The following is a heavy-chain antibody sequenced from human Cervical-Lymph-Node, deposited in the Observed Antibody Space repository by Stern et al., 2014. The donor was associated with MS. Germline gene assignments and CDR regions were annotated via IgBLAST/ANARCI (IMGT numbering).Heavy chain of an antibody. D-gene: IGHD2-2*02. Sequence: VQLVESGGGVAQPGRSLRLSCAASGFTFSLSGMHWVRQAQGKGLDWVAVISYAGSDKYYGDSVKGRFTISRDNSKNTVYLQMNSLRAEDTAVYYCANAAALSCRSPSCYKAFEYWGQGILVTVSS. CDR3: ANAAALSCRSPSCYKAFEY. CDR2: ISYAGSDK. V-gene: IGHV3-30*18. CDR1: GFTFSLSG. J-gene: IGHJ4*02.